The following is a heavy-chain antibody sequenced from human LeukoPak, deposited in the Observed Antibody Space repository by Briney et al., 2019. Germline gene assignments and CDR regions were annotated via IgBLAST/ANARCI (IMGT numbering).Heavy chain of an antibody. CDR1: GFTFSSYA. CDR2: TSLSGSGT. J-gene: IGHJ4*02. V-gene: IGHV3-23*01. Sequence: GGSLRLSCAASGFTFSSYALSWVREAPGKGLEWVSSTSLSGSGTNYADSVKGRFTIYRDNSKKTLYLQMNSLRAEDTAVYYCAIRGYWGQGTLVTVSS. CDR3: AIRGY.